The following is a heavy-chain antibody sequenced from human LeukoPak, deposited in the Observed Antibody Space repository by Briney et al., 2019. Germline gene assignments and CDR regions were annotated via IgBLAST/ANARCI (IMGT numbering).Heavy chain of an antibody. Sequence: SETLSLTCGVYGGSLSGFYWNWIRQPPGKGLEWIGEMNPSGRTTYNPSLKSRVSMSLDTSKNQFSLKLSSVTAADTAVYYCVRGLKPYCTNGVCYTGDFWGQGTLVTVSP. CDR3: VRGLKPYCTNGVCYTGDF. J-gene: IGHJ4*02. D-gene: IGHD2-8*01. CDR2: MNPSGRT. V-gene: IGHV4-34*01. CDR1: GGSLSGFY.